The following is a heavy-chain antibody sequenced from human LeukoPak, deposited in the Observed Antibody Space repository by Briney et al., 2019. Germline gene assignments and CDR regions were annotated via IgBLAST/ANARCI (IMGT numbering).Heavy chain of an antibody. CDR1: GGSISSGDYY. V-gene: IGHV4-61*08. CDR3: AREASRPYYYDSSGYYNDAFDI. D-gene: IGHD3-22*01. J-gene: IGHJ3*02. CDR2: IYYSGST. Sequence: SETLSLTCTVSGGSISSGDYYWSWIRQPPGKGLEWIGYIYYSGSTNYNPSFKSRVTISVDTSKNQFSLKLSSVTAADTAVYYCAREASRPYYYDSSGYYNDAFDIWGQGTMVTVSS.